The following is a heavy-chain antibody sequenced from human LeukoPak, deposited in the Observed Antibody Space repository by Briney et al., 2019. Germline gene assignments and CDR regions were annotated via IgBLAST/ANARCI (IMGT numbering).Heavy chain of an antibody. CDR3: ARSQSGVFDF. V-gene: IGHV3-74*01. CDR1: GFTFSNYW. CDR2: LNGDGTNI. Sequence: GGSLRLSCVASGFTFSNYWMQWVRQVPGKGLVWVSRLNGDGTNIIYADSVKGRFTISRDNAENTLYLQMNSLRAEDTALYYCARSQSGVFDFWGQGTMVTVSS. D-gene: IGHD2-8*01. J-gene: IGHJ3*01.